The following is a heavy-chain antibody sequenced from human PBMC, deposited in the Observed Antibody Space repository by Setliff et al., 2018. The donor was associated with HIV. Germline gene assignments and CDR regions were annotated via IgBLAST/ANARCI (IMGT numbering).Heavy chain of an antibody. CDR3: ARHIAGYSAYDLGWFDP. Sequence: SSETLSLTCTVSGGSISTSNYYWGWVRQPPGKGLEWVGNVDYTGSTYYNPSLKSRVTISVDTSKNQFSLKLSSVTAADTAVYYCARHIAGYSAYDLGWFDPWGQGTLVTVSS. J-gene: IGHJ5*02. CDR2: VDYTGST. CDR1: GGSISTSNYY. D-gene: IGHD5-12*01. V-gene: IGHV4-39*01.